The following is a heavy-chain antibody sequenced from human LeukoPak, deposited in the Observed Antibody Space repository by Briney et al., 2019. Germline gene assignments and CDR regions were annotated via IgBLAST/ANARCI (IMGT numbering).Heavy chain of an antibody. D-gene: IGHD2-2*01. CDR3: ARAPITSPFYFDY. Sequence: PGGSLGLSCTASGFAFDEHGMTWVRQVPGKGLEWVSGINWSGKSTSYGDPVRGRFTISRDNAKNSLSLQMDSLRAEDTALYYCARAPITSPFYFDYWGQGTLVTVSS. J-gene: IGHJ4*02. CDR1: GFAFDEHG. CDR2: INWSGKST. V-gene: IGHV3-20*04.